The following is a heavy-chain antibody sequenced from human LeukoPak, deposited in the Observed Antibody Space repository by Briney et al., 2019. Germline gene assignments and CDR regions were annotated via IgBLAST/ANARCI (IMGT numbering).Heavy chain of an antibody. D-gene: IGHD1-1*01. V-gene: IGHV4-38-2*02. J-gene: IGHJ4*02. CDR1: GYSISSGYY. CDR3: ARRKTGTIDY. CDR2: IYHSGST. Sequence: SETLSLTCTVSGYSISSGYYWGWIRQPPGKGLEWIGSIYHSGSTYYNPSLKSRVTISVDTSKNQFSLKLSSVTAADTAVYYCARRKTGTIDYWGQGTLVTVSS.